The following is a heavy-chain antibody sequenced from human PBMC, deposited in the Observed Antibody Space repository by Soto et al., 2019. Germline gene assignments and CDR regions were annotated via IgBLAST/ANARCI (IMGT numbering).Heavy chain of an antibody. V-gene: IGHV3-72*01. CDR3: NRGHISVTIYAFDI. CDR2: ISNKANGYTT. D-gene: IGHD3-3*02. J-gene: IGHJ3*02. Sequence: PGGSLRLSCVASGSGFTFSDHYMDWFRQSPVKWLYWVCRISNKANGYTTEYAASVIGRFTISRDYSKNSFYLQMNSLKTEDTAVCYCNRGHISVTIYAFDIWGQEAMVTVSS. CDR1: GSGFTFSDHY.